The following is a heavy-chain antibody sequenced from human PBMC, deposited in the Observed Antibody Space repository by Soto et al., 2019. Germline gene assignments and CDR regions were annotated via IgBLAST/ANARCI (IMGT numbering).Heavy chain of an antibody. CDR3: ARTGERWILGYYFDY. CDR1: GGSISGGGYY. D-gene: IGHD2-2*03. J-gene: IGHJ4*02. Sequence: SETLSLTCTVSGGSISGGGYYWSWIRQHPGKGLEWIGYIYYSGSTYYNPSLKSRVTISVDTSKNQFSLKLSSVTAADTAVYYCARTGERWILGYYFDYWGQGTLVTVSS. CDR2: IYYSGST. V-gene: IGHV4-31*03.